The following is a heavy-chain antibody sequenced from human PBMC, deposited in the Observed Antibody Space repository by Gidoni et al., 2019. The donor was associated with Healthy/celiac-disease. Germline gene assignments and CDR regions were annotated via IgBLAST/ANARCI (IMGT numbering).Heavy chain of an antibody. V-gene: IGHV4-39*01. CDR3: ARSLRPLYNWFDP. J-gene: IGHJ5*02. CDR2: LFYSGNT. Sequence: QLQLQESGPGLVKPSETLSLTCTVSGGSFSSSNYFWGWIRQPPGKGLEWIGSLFYSGNTSYNPSLKSRVTISVNTSKNQFSLKLSSVTAADTAVYYCARSLRPLYNWFDPWGQGTLVSVSS. CDR1: GGSFSSSNYF. D-gene: IGHD4-17*01.